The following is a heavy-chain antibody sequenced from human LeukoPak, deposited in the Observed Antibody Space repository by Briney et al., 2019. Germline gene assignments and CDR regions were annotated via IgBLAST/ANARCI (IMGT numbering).Heavy chain of an antibody. D-gene: IGHD6-13*01. CDR2: INYSGST. V-gene: IGHV4-39*01. J-gene: IGHJ4*02. CDR3: ARHWAAGEFDY. CDR1: SGSIRSSSYY. Sequence: SETLSLTCTVSSGSIRSSSYYWGWIRQPPGKGLEWIGSINYSGSTYYNPSLKSRVAIAVDTSKNQFSLDLSSVTATDTAVYYCARHWAAGEFDYWGQGTLVTVSS.